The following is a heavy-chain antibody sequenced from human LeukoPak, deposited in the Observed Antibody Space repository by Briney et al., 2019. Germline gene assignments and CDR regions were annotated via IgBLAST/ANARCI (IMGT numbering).Heavy chain of an antibody. J-gene: IGHJ6*02. CDR1: GFTFSSYA. CDR3: ARDIVVVPAAISTHLYHYYYGMDV. CDR2: ISYDGSNK. D-gene: IGHD2-2*01. V-gene: IGHV3-30-3*01. Sequence: GRSLRLSCAAFGFTFSSYAMHWVRQAPGKGLEWVAVISYDGSNKYYADSVKGRFTISRDNSKNTLYLQMNCLRAEDTAVYYCARDIVVVPAAISTHLYHYYYGMDVWGQGTTVTVSS.